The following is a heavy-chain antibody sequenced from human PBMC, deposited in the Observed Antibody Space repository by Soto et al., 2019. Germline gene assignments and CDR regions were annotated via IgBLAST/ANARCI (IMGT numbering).Heavy chain of an antibody. CDR3: VNPSYTIIMPLS. V-gene: IGHV3-64D*06. J-gene: IGHJ4*02. Sequence: GGSLRLSCSASGFTFSSFSMHWVRQAPGKGLEYVSGISSDGFATYYADSVKGRFTISRDNSKNTLYLQMSSLRPEDTAVYYCVNPSYTIIMPLSWGQGTLVTVSS. CDR2: ISSDGFAT. D-gene: IGHD2-2*02. CDR1: GFTFSSFS.